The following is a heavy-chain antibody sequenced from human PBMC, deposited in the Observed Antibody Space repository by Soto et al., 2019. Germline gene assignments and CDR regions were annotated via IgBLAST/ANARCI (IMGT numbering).Heavy chain of an antibody. D-gene: IGHD6-13*01. Sequence: GGSLRLSCAASGFTFGNHAMHWVRQVPGRGLEWVSGISWDSATIDYGDSVKGRFTTSRDNAKNSLYLQMDSLSAEDTAFYYCVKDESINWYSGHFRHWGQGTLVTVSS. CDR1: GFTFGNHA. V-gene: IGHV3-9*01. CDR3: VKDESINWYSGHFRH. CDR2: ISWDSATI. J-gene: IGHJ1*01.